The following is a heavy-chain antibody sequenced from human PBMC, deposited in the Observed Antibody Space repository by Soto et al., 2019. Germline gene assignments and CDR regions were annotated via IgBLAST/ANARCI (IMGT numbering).Heavy chain of an antibody. CDR1: GFTFSSYG. CDR3: AREERVGAMYYYYGMDV. CDR2: IWYDGSNK. V-gene: IGHV3-33*01. J-gene: IGHJ6*02. D-gene: IGHD1-26*01. Sequence: QVQLVESGGGVVQPGRSLRLSCAASGFTFSSYGMHWVRQAPGKGLEWVAVIWYDGSNKYYADSVKGRFTISRDNSKNTLYLQMNSLRAEDTAVYYCAREERVGAMYYYYGMDVWGPGTTVTVSS.